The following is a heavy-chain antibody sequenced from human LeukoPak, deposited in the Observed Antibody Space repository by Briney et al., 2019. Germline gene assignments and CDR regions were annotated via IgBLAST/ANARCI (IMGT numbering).Heavy chain of an antibody. CDR1: GFTFDDYA. CDR2: ISWNSGSI. D-gene: IGHD6-6*01. CDR3: AKSAYSSSSVYFDY. Sequence: GGSLRLPCAASGFTFDDYAMHWVRQAPGKGLEWVSGISWNSGSIGYADSVKGRFTISRDNAKNSLYLQMSSLRAEDTALYYCAKSAYSSSSVYFDYWGQGTLVTVSS. J-gene: IGHJ4*02. V-gene: IGHV3-9*01.